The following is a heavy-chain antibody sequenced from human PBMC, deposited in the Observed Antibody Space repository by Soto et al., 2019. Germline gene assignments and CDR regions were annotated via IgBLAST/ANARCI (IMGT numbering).Heavy chain of an antibody. J-gene: IGHJ4*02. CDR3: AREGGYCGGDCYSEFDY. Sequence: QVQLVQSGAEVKKPGSSVKVSCKASGGTFSSYAISWVRQAPGQGLEWMGGIIPIFGTANYAQKFPGRVTITADESTSTAYMELSSLRSEDTAVYYCAREGGYCGGDCYSEFDYWGQGTLVTVSS. CDR1: GGTFSSYA. CDR2: IIPIFGTA. D-gene: IGHD2-21*02. V-gene: IGHV1-69*12.